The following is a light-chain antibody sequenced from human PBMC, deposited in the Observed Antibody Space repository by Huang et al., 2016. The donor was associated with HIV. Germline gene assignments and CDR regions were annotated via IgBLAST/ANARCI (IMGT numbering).Light chain of an antibody. Sequence: EIVMTQSPATLSVAPGERATLSCRASQSVSSNLAWYQQKPGQAPRLRLYGASTRATGIPARVSGSGSGTEFTLTISSLQSEDFAVYYCQQYNGRPPNAFGQGTKLEIK. CDR1: QSVSSN. J-gene: IGKJ2*01. CDR2: GAS. V-gene: IGKV3-15*01. CDR3: QQYNGRPPNA.